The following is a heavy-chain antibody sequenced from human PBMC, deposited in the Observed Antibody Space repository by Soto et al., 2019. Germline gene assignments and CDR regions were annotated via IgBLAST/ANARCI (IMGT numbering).Heavy chain of an antibody. CDR1: GGSISSSSYY. CDR2: IYYSGST. CDR3: STQDDILTGYYRIDY. V-gene: IGHV4-39*01. J-gene: IGHJ4*02. D-gene: IGHD3-9*01. Sequence: SETLSLTCTVSGGSISSSSYYWGWIRQPPGKGLEWIGSIYYSGSTYYNPSLKSRVTISVDTSKNQFSLKLSSVTAADTAVYYCSTQDDILTGYYRIDYWGQGTLVAVAS.